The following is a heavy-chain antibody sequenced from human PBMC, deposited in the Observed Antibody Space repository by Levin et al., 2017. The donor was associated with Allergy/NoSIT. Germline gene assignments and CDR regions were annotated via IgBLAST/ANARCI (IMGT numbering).Heavy chain of an antibody. J-gene: IGHJ4*02. Sequence: PSETLSLTCAVYGGSFSGYYWSWIRQPPGKGLEWIGEINHSGSTNYNPSLKSRVTISVDTSKNQFSLKLSSVTAADTAVYYCARQVLLPRGRYFDYWGQGTLVTVSS. CDR3: ARQVLLPRGRYFDY. V-gene: IGHV4-34*01. CDR2: INHSGST. CDR1: GGSFSGYY. D-gene: IGHD3-10*01.